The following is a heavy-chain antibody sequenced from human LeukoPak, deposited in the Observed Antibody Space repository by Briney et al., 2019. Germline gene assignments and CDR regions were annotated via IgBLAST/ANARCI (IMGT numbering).Heavy chain of an antibody. Sequence: ASVKVSCKASGYTFTSYDINWVRQATGQGLEWMGWMNPNSGNTGYAQKFQGRVTMTRNTSISTAYMELSSLRSEDTAVYYCARPTYYYGSGSYYTENWFDPWGQGTLVTVSS. D-gene: IGHD3-10*01. V-gene: IGHV1-8*01. CDR1: GYTFTSYD. CDR2: MNPNSGNT. J-gene: IGHJ5*02. CDR3: ARPTYYYGSGSYYTENWFDP.